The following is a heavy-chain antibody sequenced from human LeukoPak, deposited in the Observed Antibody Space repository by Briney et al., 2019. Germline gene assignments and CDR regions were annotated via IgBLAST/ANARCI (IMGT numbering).Heavy chain of an antibody. CDR3: AKEEGSGSGSYSFRWFDP. J-gene: IGHJ5*02. Sequence: GGSLRLSCAASGFTFSSYAMSWVRQAPGKGLEWVSAISGSGGSTYYADSVKGRFTISRDNSKNTLYLQMNSLRAEDTAVYYCAKEEGSGSGSYSFRWFDPRGQGTLVTVSS. D-gene: IGHD3-10*01. CDR2: ISGSGGST. CDR1: GFTFSSYA. V-gene: IGHV3-23*01.